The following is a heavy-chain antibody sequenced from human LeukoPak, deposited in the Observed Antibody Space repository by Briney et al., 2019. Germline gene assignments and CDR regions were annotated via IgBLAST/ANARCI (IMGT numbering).Heavy chain of an antibody. CDR2: INGRGDNT. J-gene: IGHJ5*02. Sequence: GGSLRLSCAASGVIISSYAMSWVRQAPGKGLEWVSAINGRGDNTYYADFVKGRFTISRDNSKSSVYLQMNSLRTEDTAVYYCAKDRVSPGFNWFDPWGQGTLVTVSS. V-gene: IGHV3-23*01. CDR1: GVIISSYA. CDR3: AKDRVSPGFNWFDP. D-gene: IGHD2/OR15-2a*01.